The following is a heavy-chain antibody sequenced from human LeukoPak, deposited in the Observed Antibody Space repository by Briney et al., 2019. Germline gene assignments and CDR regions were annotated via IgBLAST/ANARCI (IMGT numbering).Heavy chain of an antibody. CDR3: AKEGRSLQTY. CDR1: GFTFSSYT. J-gene: IGHJ4*02. Sequence: KPGGSLRLSCAASGFTFSSYTMHWIRQVPGQGLEWVSYINTIGSHTEYADSVKGRFTISRDNAKNSLYLQMNSLRVEDTAVYYCAKEGRSLQTYWGQGTLVTVSS. CDR2: INTIGSHT. V-gene: IGHV3-11*05. D-gene: IGHD5-24*01.